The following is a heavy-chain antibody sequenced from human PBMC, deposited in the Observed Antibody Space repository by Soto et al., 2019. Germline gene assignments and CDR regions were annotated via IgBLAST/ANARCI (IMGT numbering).Heavy chain of an antibody. V-gene: IGHV1-46*01. Sequence: GASVKVSCKAAGYTFTSYYMHWVRQAPGQGLEWMGIINPSGGSTSYAQKFQGRVTMTRDTSTSTVYMEPSSLRSEDTAVYYCARAQDCGGDCLPPDPAYYFDYWGQGTLVTVSS. CDR1: GYTFTSYY. CDR2: INPSGGST. D-gene: IGHD2-21*02. CDR3: ARAQDCGGDCLPPDPAYYFDY. J-gene: IGHJ4*02.